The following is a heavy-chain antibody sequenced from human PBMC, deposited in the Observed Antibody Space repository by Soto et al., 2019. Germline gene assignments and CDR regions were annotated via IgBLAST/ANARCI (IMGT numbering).Heavy chain of an antibody. CDR1: GGSISSYY. CDR3: AREGPTHKYYFDY. V-gene: IGHV4-4*07. CDR2: IYTSGST. Sequence: ATLSLTCTVSGGSISSYYWSWIRQPAGKGLEWIGRIYTSGSTNYNPSLKSRVTMSVDTSKNQFSLKLSSVTAADTAVYYCAREGPTHKYYFDYWGKGTLVTVSS. J-gene: IGHJ4*02.